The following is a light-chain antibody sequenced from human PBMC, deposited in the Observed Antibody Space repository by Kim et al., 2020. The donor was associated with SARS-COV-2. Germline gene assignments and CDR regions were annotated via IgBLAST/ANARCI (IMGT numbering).Light chain of an antibody. CDR1: QSVSSY. Sequence: EIVLTQSPATLSLSPGERATLSCRASQSVSSYLAWYQQKPGQAPRLLIYDASNRATGIPARFSGSGSGTDFTLTISSLEPEDFAVYYCQQRSNWPRSFGRGNKLEI. V-gene: IGKV3-11*01. CDR3: QQRSNWPRS. CDR2: DAS. J-gene: IGKJ2*03.